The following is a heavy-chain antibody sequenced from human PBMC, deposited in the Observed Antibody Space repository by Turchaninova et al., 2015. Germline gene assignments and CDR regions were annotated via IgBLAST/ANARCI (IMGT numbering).Heavy chain of an antibody. CDR2: LFSGGARR. Sequence: QVQLVQSGAEVKKPGASVKVSCKASGYSGYHIPWVRQAPGQGLDWVGSLFSGGARRGFEHKFGGSVTHKQKTHKSTGWVYMEWRGLTSDDTAVYYCATERPAAGCFDTWGQGTLVTVSS. V-gene: IGHV1-46*01. CDR3: ATERPAAGCFDT. J-gene: IGHJ5*02. CDR1: GYSGYH. D-gene: IGHD6-13*01.